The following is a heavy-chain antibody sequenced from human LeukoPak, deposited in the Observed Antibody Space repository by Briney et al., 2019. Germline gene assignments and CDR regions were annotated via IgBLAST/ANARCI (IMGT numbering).Heavy chain of an antibody. D-gene: IGHD3-10*01. CDR3: ARPFKEYYFDY. CDR2: ISYDGSNK. V-gene: IGHV3-30-3*01. J-gene: IGHJ4*02. CDR1: GFTFSSYA. Sequence: PGGSLRLSCAASGFTFSSYAMYWVRQAPGKGLEWVAVISYDGSNKYYADSVKGRFTISRDNSKNTLYLQMNSLRAEDTAVYYCARPFKEYYFDYWGQGTLVTVSS.